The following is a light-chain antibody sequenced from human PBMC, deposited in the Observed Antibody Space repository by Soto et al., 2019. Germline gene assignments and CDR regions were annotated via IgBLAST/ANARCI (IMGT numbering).Light chain of an antibody. CDR1: QSLLYSNNKNS. J-gene: IGKJ1*01. CDR2: WAS. Sequence: DIVMTQSPDSLAVSLGERATINCKSSQSLLYSNNKNSLLWFQQKPGQPPKMLIYWASTRESGVPDRFSGSGSGPDFTLTISSLQAEDVAVYCCQQYFGHPSTFGQGTKVEIK. V-gene: IGKV4-1*01. CDR3: QQYFGHPST.